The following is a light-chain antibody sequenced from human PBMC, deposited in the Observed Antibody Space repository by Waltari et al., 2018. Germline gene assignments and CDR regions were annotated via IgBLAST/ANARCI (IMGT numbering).Light chain of an antibody. V-gene: IGKV2-28*01. Sequence: DIVVTQSPLSLPVTPGEPASISCRSSQSLLHRNGNNYLYWYLQKPGPSPQLLISFASTRASGVPNRFSGNGSGTDFTLRISNVETEDVGVYYCMPSLQALWTFGPGTKVEIK. J-gene: IGKJ1*01. CDR1: QSLLHRNGNNY. CDR2: FAS. CDR3: MPSLQALWT.